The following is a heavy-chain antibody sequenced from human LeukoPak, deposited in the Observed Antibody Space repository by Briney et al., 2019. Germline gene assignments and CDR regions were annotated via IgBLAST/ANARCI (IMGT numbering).Heavy chain of an antibody. CDR2: IIPIFGTA. J-gene: IGHJ4*02. CDR1: GGTFSSYA. D-gene: IGHD2-15*01. CDR3: ARYCSGGSCAPSFDY. V-gene: IGHV1-69*05. Sequence: GSSVKVSCKASGGTFSSYAISWVRQAPGQGLEWMGRIIPIFGTANYAQKLQGRVTMTTDTSTSTAYMELRSLRSDDTAVYYCARYCSGGSCAPSFDYWGQGTLVAVSS.